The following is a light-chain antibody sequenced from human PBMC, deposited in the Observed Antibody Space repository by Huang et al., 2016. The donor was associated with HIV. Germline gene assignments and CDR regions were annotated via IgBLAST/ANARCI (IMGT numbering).Light chain of an antibody. CDR2: GAS. J-gene: IGKJ2*01. CDR1: QDISTW. Sequence: DIQMPQSPSSVPAFVGYKVTINCRAGQDISTWLAWYQQKPGKAPTILIYGASNRWGGVPPRFSGSGSGTNFILTITSLQPEDAATYYCQQAHGFPYTFGQGTKLEIK. V-gene: IGKV1-12*01. CDR3: QQAHGFPYT.